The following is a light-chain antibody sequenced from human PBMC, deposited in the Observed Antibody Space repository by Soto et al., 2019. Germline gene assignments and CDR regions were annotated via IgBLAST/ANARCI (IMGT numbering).Light chain of an antibody. J-gene: IGKJ4*01. Sequence: DIQMTQSPSTLSASVGDRVTITCRASQSISSWLAWYQQKAGKAPKLLIYKVSNLESGVPSRFSGSGSGTEFNLTISSLQPDDFATYYCQPYTSRRSFGGVTKVEIK. CDR3: QPYTSRRS. CDR1: QSISSW. V-gene: IGKV1-5*03. CDR2: KVS.